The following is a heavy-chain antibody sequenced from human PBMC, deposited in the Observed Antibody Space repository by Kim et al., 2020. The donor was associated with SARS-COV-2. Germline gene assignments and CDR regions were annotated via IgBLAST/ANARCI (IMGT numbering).Heavy chain of an antibody. CDR2: ISWNSGSI. D-gene: IGHD6-19*01. CDR3: AKADGSGWYFEYGAFDI. J-gene: IGHJ3*02. V-gene: IGHV3-9*01. Sequence: GGSLRLSCAASGFTFDDYAMHWVRQAPGKGLEWVSGISWNSGSIGYADSVKGRFTISRDNAKNSLYLQMNSLRAEDTALYYCAKADGSGWYFEYGAFDIWGQGTMVTVSS. CDR1: GFTFDDYA.